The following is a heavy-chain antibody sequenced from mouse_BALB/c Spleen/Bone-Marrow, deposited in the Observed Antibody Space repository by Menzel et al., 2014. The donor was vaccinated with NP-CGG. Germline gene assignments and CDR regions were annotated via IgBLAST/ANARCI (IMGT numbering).Heavy chain of an antibody. V-gene: IGHV2-9*02. D-gene: IGHD2-4*01. CDR3: AREATMITWFAY. Sequence: VHLVESGPGLVAPSQRLSITCTVSGFSLTSYGVHWVRQPPGKGLEWLGVIWAGGSTNYNSALMSRLSISKDNSKSQVFLKMNSLQTDDTAMYYCAREATMITWFAYWGQGTLVTVSA. CDR1: GFSLTSYG. J-gene: IGHJ3*01. CDR2: IWAGGST.